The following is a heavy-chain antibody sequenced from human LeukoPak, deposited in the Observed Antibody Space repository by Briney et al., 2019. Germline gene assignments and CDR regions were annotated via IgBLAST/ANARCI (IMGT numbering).Heavy chain of an antibody. Sequence: GGSLRLSCVASGFTFSTAWMSWLRQAPGKGLEYVSAISPNGGSTYYANSVKGRFTISRDNSKSTVYLQMGSLRPEDMAVYFCARVPLGASTDYFDHWGQGSLVTVSS. J-gene: IGHJ4*02. V-gene: IGHV3-64*01. CDR3: ARVPLGASTDYFDH. CDR2: ISPNGGST. CDR1: GFTFSTAW. D-gene: IGHD4/OR15-4a*01.